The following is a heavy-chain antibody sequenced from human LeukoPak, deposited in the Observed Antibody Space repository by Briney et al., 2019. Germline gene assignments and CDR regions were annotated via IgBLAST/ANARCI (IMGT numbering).Heavy chain of an antibody. V-gene: IGHV4-4*07. J-gene: IGHJ4*02. CDR1: GGSISSYY. CDR3: AGETTVTTTESLDY. CDR2: IYTSGST. Sequence: SETLSLTCTVSGGSISSYYWSWIRQPAGKGLEWIGRIYTSGSTNYNPSLKSRATMSVDTSKNQFSLKLSSVTAADTAVYYCAGETTVTTTESLDYWGQGTLVTVSS. D-gene: IGHD4-17*01.